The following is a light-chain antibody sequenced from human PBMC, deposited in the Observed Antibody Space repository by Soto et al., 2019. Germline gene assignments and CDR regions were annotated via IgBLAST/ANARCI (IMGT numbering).Light chain of an antibody. V-gene: IGLV1-40*01. CDR1: TSNIGAGYD. CDR3: QSYDSSLSGSYV. Sequence: QSVLTQPPSVAGAPGQRVTISCTGRTSNIGAGYDVHWYQQLPGTAPKLLIYGSTKRPSGVPDRFSGSKSATSAPLAITGLQAEDEADYYCQSYDSSLSGSYVFGAGTNRTVL. J-gene: IGLJ1*01. CDR2: GST.